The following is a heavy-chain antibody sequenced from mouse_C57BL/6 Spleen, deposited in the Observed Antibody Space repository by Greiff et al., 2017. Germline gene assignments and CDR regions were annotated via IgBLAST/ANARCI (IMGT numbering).Heavy chain of an antibody. Sequence: VQLQQPGAELVKPGASVQLSCKASGYTFTSYWMHWVKQRPGRGLEWIGRIDPNSGGTKYNEKFKSKATLTVDKPSSTAYMQLSRLTSEDSEVYDCARDDYDIYYAMDYWGQGTSVTVSS. CDR1: GYTFTSYW. CDR2: IDPNSGGT. D-gene: IGHD2-4*01. V-gene: IGHV1-72*01. J-gene: IGHJ4*01. CDR3: ARDDYDIYYAMDY.